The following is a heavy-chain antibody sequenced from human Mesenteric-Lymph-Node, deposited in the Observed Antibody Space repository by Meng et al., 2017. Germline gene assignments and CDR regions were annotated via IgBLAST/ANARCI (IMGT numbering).Heavy chain of an antibody. Sequence: GESLKISCAASGFTFSDYYMSWIRLAPGKGLEWISYISPISNTYYADSVKGRFTISRDNAKNSLYLQMNSLRGEDTALYFCAGGHFDYWGQGSLVTVSS. CDR1: GFTFSDYY. CDR2: ISPISNT. CDR3: AGGHFDY. J-gene: IGHJ4*02. D-gene: IGHD3-16*01. V-gene: IGHV3-69-1*02.